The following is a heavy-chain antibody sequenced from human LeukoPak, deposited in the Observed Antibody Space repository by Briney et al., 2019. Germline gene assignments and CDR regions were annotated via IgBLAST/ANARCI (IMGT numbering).Heavy chain of an antibody. D-gene: IGHD3-22*01. CDR2: IWSDGAKH. CDR1: GFSFAGHA. V-gene: IGHV3-33*01. J-gene: IGHJ4*02. Sequence: GTSLGLSCAASGFSFAGHAMHWVRQAPGKGLEWAAIIWSDGAKHYYADSVKDRVTISRDNSKNTLYLEMDSLRAEDTAVYYCASARYYYDSSGPIGAGFDYWGQGTLVTVSS. CDR3: ASARYYYDSSGPIGAGFDY.